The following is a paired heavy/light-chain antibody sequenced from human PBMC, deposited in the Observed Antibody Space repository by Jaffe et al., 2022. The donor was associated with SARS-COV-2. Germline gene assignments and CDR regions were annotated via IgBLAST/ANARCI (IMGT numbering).Heavy chain of an antibody. D-gene: IGHD2-15*01. CDR1: GYTFTGYY. Sequence: QVQLVQSGAEVKKPGASVKVSCKASGYTFTGYYMHWVRQAPGQGLEWMGRINPNRGDTNYAQKFQGRVTVTRDTSIGTAYMELSRLTSDDTAVYYCARGGRDGVWYFDYWGQGTLVTVSS. CDR3: ARGGRDGVWYFDY. CDR2: INPNRGDT. V-gene: IGHV1-2*06. J-gene: IGHJ4*02.
Light chain of an antibody. V-gene: IGKV3-20*01. CDR1: QSMTSSY. J-gene: IGKJ2*01. CDR3: QQYGSSPLEYT. Sequence: EIVLTQSPGTLSLSPGERATLSCRASQSMTSSYLAWYQQKPGQAPRLLIYGASSRATGIPDRFSGSGSGTDFTLTISRLEPEDFAVYYCQQYGSSPLEYTFGQGTKLEI. CDR2: GAS.